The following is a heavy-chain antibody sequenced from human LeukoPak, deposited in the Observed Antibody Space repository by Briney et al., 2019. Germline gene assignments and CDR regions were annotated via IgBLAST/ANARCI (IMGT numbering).Heavy chain of an antibody. CDR1: GFTVSCKY. J-gene: IGHJ6*02. Sequence: GMSLRPFCAACGFTVSCKYMRWVCQAPGKGLGWVSLIYAGGSTYYADAVKGRFTISRHNSKNTLHLQMNSLRVEDTAVYYCATAGSSELLWDYAMDVWGQGTTVTVSS. D-gene: IGHD3-10*01. CDR2: IYAGGST. V-gene: IGHV3-53*04. CDR3: ATAGSSELLWDYAMDV.